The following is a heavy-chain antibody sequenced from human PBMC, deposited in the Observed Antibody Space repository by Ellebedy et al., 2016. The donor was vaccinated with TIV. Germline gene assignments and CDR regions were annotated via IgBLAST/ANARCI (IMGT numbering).Heavy chain of an antibody. V-gene: IGHV4-39*01. CDR2: IYYSGTT. J-gene: IGHJ5*02. D-gene: IGHD3-10*01. CDR1: GGSFSCSSCY. CDR3: ARWFGELLYVRWFDP. Sequence: GSLRLSCTVSGGSFSCSSCYWGWIRQPPGKGLEWIGSIYYSGTTYYNPSLKSRVTISVDTSKNQFSLKLGSVTAADTVVYYCARWFGELLYVRWFDPWGQGTLVTVSS.